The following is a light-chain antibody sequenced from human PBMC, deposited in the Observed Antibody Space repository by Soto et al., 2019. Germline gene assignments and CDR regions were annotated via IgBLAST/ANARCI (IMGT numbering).Light chain of an antibody. CDR1: QSVSRY. V-gene: IGKV3-11*01. CDR2: DAS. J-gene: IGKJ1*01. CDR3: QQRSNWPT. Sequence: EIGLKQSPATLSLSTGERATLSCRASQSVSRYLAWYQQKPGQAPRLLISDASNRATGIPARFSGSGSGTDFTLAISSLEPEDFALYYCQQRSNWPTFGQGTKVDI.